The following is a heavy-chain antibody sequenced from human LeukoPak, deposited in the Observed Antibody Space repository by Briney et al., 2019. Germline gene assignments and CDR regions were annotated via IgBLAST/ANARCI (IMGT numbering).Heavy chain of an antibody. D-gene: IGHD3-22*01. CDR2: ISGSGGST. CDR3: ARGQFRLSDYDSSGFDY. Sequence: PGGSLRLSCAASGSTFSSYAMSWVRQAPGKGLEWVSAISGSGGSTYYADSVKGRFTISRDNSKNTLYLQMISLRTEDTAVYYCARGQFRLSDYDSSGFDYWGQGTLVTVSS. V-gene: IGHV3-23*01. CDR1: GSTFSSYA. J-gene: IGHJ4*02.